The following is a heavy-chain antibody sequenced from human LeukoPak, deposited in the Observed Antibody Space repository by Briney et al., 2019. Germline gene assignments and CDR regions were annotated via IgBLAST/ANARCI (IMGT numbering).Heavy chain of an antibody. CDR2: IYYSGST. CDR3: ARTKISGSYWVGFDY. D-gene: IGHD1-26*01. Sequence: SETLSLTCTVSGGSISSYYWSWIRQPPGKGLEWIGYIYYSGSTNYNPSLKSRVTISVDTSKNQFSLKLSSVTAADTAVYYCARTKISGSYWVGFDYWGQGTLVTVSS. CDR1: GGSISSYY. V-gene: IGHV4-59*01. J-gene: IGHJ4*02.